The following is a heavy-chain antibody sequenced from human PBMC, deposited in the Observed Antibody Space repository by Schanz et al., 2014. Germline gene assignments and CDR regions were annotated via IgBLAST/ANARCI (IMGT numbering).Heavy chain of an antibody. CDR1: GFTFSTHA. J-gene: IGHJ5*01. D-gene: IGHD3-10*01. CDR3: ANQRVVRRVIYLSLFDS. Sequence: VHLLESGGGLVQPGGSLRLSCAASGFTFSTHAMRWVRQAPGKGLEWVARVSSAGHNDYYTDYAKGRFTISIDNSKNTAQLQMNILRADDTAVYYYANQRVVRRVIYLSLFDSWGQGTLVTVSS. CDR2: VSSAGHND. V-gene: IGHV3-30*18.